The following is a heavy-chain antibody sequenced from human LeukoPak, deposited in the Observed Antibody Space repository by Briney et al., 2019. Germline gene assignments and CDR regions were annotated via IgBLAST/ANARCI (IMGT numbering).Heavy chain of an antibody. Sequence: GGSLRLSCAASGFTFNTYWMNWVRQVPGNGLEWVANISPDGSEKQYVDSVKGRFTISRDNAENSLYLQMNSLRADDTAVYYCSGDSHRNSDEHWGQGTLVTVSS. CDR2: ISPDGSEK. V-gene: IGHV3-7*01. J-gene: IGHJ1*01. CDR3: SGDSHRNSDEH. CDR1: GFTFNTYW. D-gene: IGHD5-24*01.